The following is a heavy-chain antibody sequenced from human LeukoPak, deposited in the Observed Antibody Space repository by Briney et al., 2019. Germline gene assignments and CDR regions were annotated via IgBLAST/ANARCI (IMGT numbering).Heavy chain of an antibody. CDR3: VRSYSASSLFDY. CDR1: GGSISSSRFY. J-gene: IGHJ4*02. V-gene: IGHV4-39*01. CDR2: IYYSGST. D-gene: IGHD6-6*01. Sequence: ASETLSLTCTVSGGSISSSRFYWGWIRQPPGKGLEWIGTIYYSGSTYYNPSLRSRVTISLDTSKNQFSLKLSSVTAADTAVYYCVRSYSASSLFDYWGQGTLVTVSS.